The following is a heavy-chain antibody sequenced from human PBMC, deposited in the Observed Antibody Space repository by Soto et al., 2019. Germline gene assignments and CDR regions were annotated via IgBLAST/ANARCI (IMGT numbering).Heavy chain of an antibody. CDR1: GGSISSYY. CDR2: IYYSGST. V-gene: IGHV4-59*01. CDR3: ARWRPRGSSSRSIEESYYYYYMDV. D-gene: IGHD6-13*01. Sequence: PSETLSLTCTVSGGSISSYYWSWIRQPPGKGLEWIGYIYYSGSTNYNPSLKSRVTISVDTSKNQFSLKLSSVTAADTAVYYCARWRPRGSSSRSIEESYYYYYMDVWGKGTTVTVSS. J-gene: IGHJ6*03.